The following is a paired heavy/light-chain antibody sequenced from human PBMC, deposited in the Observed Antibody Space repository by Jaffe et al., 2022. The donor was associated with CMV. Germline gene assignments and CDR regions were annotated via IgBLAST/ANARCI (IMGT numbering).Heavy chain of an antibody. CDR2: IKSKTDGGTT. D-gene: IGHD3-9*01. J-gene: IGHJ6*02. Sequence: EVQLVESGGGLVKPGGSLRLSCAASGFTFSNAWMTWVRQAPGKGLEWVGRIKSKTDGGTTDYAAPVRGRFTISRDDSKNTLYLQMNSLQTEDTALYYCATEGQNYDVLYGTYFYYNGMDVWGQGTTVTVSS. CDR1: GFTFSNAW. V-gene: IGHV3-15*01. CDR3: ATEGQNYDVLYGTYFYYNGMDV.
Light chain of an antibody. CDR3: MQALQTPWA. CDR1: QSLLHTNGYNY. CDR2: LGS. V-gene: IGKV2-28*01. J-gene: IGKJ1*01. Sequence: DIVMTQSPLSLPVTPGEPASISCRSSQSLLHTNGYNYLDWYLQKPGQSPQLLIYLGSNRASGVPDRFSGSGSGTDFTLKISRVEAEDVGVYYCMQALQTPWAFGQGTKVEIK.